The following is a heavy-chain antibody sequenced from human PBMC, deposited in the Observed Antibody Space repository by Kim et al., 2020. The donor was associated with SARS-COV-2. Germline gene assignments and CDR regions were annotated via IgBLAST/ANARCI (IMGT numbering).Heavy chain of an antibody. V-gene: IGHV1-69*13. CDR1: GGTFSSYA. CDR2: IIPIFGTA. Sequence: SVKVSCKASGGTFSSYAISWVRQAPGQGLEWMGGIIPIFGTANYAQKFQGRVTITADESTSTAYMELSSLRSEDTAVYYCARVEEPPVWSRRYYYDSTVVDYGMDVWGQGTTVTVSS. D-gene: IGHD3-22*01. CDR3: ARVEEPPVWSRRYYYDSTVVDYGMDV. J-gene: IGHJ6*02.